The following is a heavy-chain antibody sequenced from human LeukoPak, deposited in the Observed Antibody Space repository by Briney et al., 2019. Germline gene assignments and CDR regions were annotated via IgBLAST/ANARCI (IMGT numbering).Heavy chain of an antibody. V-gene: IGHV4-59*01. D-gene: IGHD6-19*01. J-gene: IGHJ5*01. CDR1: GGSINNYY. Sequence: SETLSLTCTVSGGSINNYYWSWIRQPPGKGLEWIGYIYYSGSTNYNPSLKSRVTISVDTSKSQFSLKLSSVTAGDTAVYYCARLGYSSGWYVYWGHGTLVTVSS. CDR3: ARLGYSSGWYVY. CDR2: IYYSGST.